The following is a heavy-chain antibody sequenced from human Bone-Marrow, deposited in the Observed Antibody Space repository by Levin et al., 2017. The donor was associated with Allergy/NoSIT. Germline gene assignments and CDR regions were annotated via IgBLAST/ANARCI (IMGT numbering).Heavy chain of an antibody. Sequence: SETLSLTCTVSGGSISPYYWSWIRQPPGRGLEWIGYVYYSGSTSYNPSLKSRVTISVDTSKNQFSLKLSSVTAADTAVYCCASGYDSSGYFPAWGYWGQGTLVTVSS. V-gene: IGHV4-59*01. J-gene: IGHJ4*02. CDR3: ASGYDSSGYFPAWGY. CDR1: GGSISPYY. D-gene: IGHD3-22*01. CDR2: VYYSGST.